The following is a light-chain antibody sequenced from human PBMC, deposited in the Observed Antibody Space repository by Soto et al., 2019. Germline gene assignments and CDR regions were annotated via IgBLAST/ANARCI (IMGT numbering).Light chain of an antibody. CDR1: QSVSSN. J-gene: IGKJ4*01. Sequence: IGITQTTDTLSVPPGERATLSCRASQSVSSNLAWYQQKPGQAPRLLIYGASTRATGIPARFSGSGSGTEFTLTISSLQSEDFAVYYCQQYNNWPLTFGGGTKVDIK. V-gene: IGKV3-15*01. CDR2: GAS. CDR3: QQYNNWPLT.